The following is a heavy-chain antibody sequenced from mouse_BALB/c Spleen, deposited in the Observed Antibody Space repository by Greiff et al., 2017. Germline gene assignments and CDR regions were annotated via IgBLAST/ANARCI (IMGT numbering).Heavy chain of an antibody. CDR2: ISTYYGNT. Sequence: VKLQESGPELVRPGVSVKISCKGSGYTFTDYAMHWVKQSHAKSLEWIGVISTYYGNTNYNQKFKGKATMTVDKSSSTAYMELARLTSEDSAIYYCARSLGGNYEGWFAYWGQGTLVTVSA. J-gene: IGHJ3*01. CDR1: GYTFTDYA. V-gene: IGHV1-67*01. CDR3: ARSLGGNYEGWFAY. D-gene: IGHD2-1*01.